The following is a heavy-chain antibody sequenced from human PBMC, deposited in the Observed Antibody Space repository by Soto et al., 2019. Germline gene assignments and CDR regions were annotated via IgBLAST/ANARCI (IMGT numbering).Heavy chain of an antibody. D-gene: IGHD2-15*01. CDR1: EFTFSNAW. J-gene: IGHJ4*02. V-gene: IGHV3-15*01. CDR3: TTLIYCSGGSCYDY. Sequence: GSLRLSCAVSEFTFSNAWMTWVRQAPGKGLEWVGRIKSKTDGGTADYAAPVKGRFTISRDDSKNTLYLQMNSLKTDDTAVYFCTTLIYCSGGSCYDYWGQGTLVTVSS. CDR2: IKSKTDGGTA.